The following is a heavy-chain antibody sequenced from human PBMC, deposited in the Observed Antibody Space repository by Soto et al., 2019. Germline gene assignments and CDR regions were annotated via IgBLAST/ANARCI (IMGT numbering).Heavy chain of an antibody. V-gene: IGHV1-3*01. D-gene: IGHD2-15*01. CDR2: INAGNGNT. Sequence: QVPLVQSGAEVKKPGASVKVSCKASGYTFTSYAMHWVRQAPGQRLEWMGWINAGNGNTKYSQKFQGRVTITRDTSASTAYMELSSLRSEDTAVYYCARAHFNRPGKYCSGGSCYLNWFDPWGQGTLVTVSS. J-gene: IGHJ5*02. CDR3: ARAHFNRPGKYCSGGSCYLNWFDP. CDR1: GYTFTSYA.